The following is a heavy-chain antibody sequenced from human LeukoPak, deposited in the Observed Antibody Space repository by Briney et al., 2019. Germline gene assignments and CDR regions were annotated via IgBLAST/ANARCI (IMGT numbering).Heavy chain of an antibody. D-gene: IGHD2-15*01. J-gene: IGHJ2*01. V-gene: IGHV3-74*01. CDR2: ISRDGSST. Sequence: GGSLRLSCAATGFSLSNCWMHWVRQTPGKGLVWVSRISRDGSSTTYAGSVKGRFTVSRDNAGNSLYLQMNSLRAEDTAMYFCARLSPVSVVAVSYWYFDLWGRGTLVTVSS. CDR1: GFSLSNCW. CDR3: ARLSPVSVVAVSYWYFDL.